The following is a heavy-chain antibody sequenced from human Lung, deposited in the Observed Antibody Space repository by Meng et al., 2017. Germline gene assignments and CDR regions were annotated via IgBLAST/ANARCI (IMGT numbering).Heavy chain of an antibody. CDR3: ARRSSGYYYGMDV. CDR2: VHPGDSDT. Sequence: GESLKISCKGSGYSFINYWIGWVRQMPGKGLEWMGIVHPGDSDTGYSPSFHGQVTMSVDRSISTAYLQWSSLKASDTAMYYCARRSSGYYYGMDVWGQGTTVTVSS. CDR1: GYSFINYW. V-gene: IGHV5-51*01. J-gene: IGHJ6*02. D-gene: IGHD3-22*01.